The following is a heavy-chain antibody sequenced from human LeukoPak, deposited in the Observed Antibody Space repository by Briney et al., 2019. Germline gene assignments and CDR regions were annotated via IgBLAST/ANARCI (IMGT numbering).Heavy chain of an antibody. CDR2: ISAYDGNT. CDR3: ARDYAPPPYYDFWSGYSLWFDP. V-gene: IGHV1-18*01. Sequence: GASVKVSCKASGYTFTSYGISWVRQALGQGLEWMGWISAYDGNTNYAQKLQGRVTMTTDTSTSTAYMELRSLRSDDTAVYYCARDYAPPPYYDFWSGYSLWFDPWGQGTLVTVSS. J-gene: IGHJ5*02. D-gene: IGHD3-3*01. CDR1: GYTFTSYG.